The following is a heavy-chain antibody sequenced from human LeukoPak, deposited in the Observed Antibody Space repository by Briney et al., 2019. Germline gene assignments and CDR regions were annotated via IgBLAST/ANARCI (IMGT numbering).Heavy chain of an antibody. CDR3: ARDLQNDIVVVPAAPVGWFDP. CDR2: ISAYNGNT. CDR1: GGTFSSYA. Sequence: ASVKVSCKASGGTFSSYAISWVRQAPGQGLEWMGWISAYNGNTNYAQKLQGRVTMTTDTSTSTAYMELRSLRSDDTAVYYCARDLQNDIVVVPAAPVGWFDPWGQGTLVTVSS. D-gene: IGHD2-2*01. V-gene: IGHV1-18*01. J-gene: IGHJ5*02.